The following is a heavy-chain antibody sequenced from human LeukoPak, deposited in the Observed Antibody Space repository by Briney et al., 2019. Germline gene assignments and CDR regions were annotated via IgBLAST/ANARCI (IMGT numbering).Heavy chain of an antibody. D-gene: IGHD1-26*01. V-gene: IGHV3-23*01. J-gene: IGHJ4*02. CDR2: ISGSGGST. Sequence: GGSLRLSCAASGFTFSSYAMSWVRQAPGKGLEWVSAISGSGGSTYYADSVKGRFTISRDNAKDSLYLQMNSLRAEGTALYYCAKDIGSGSYLDYWGQGTLVTVSS. CDR1: GFTFSSYA. CDR3: AKDIGSGSYLDY.